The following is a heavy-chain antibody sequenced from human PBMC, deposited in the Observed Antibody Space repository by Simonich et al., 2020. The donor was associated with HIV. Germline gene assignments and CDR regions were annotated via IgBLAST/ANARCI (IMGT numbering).Heavy chain of an antibody. J-gene: IGHJ6*02. Sequence: QVQLVQSGADMKKPGASVKVSCKASGYTFTGYYIHWVRQAPGQGLEWMGRINPNSGGTNYAQKFQGRVTMTRDTSISTAYMELSRLRSDDTAFYYCARVLTMAREVISHYAMDVWGQGTTVTVSS. D-gene: IGHD3-10*01. CDR2: INPNSGGT. CDR3: ARVLTMAREVISHYAMDV. CDR1: GYTFTGYY. V-gene: IGHV1-2*06.